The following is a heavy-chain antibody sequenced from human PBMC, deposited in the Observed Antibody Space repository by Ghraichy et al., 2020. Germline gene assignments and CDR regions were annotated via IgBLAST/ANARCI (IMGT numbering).Heavy chain of an antibody. Sequence: GGSLRLSCAASGFTFSSYAMHWVRQAPGKGLEWVAVISYDGSNKYYADSVKGRFTIFRDNSKNTLYLQMNSLRAEDTAVYYCARVGAVAAGPLDYWGQGTLVTVSS. CDR3: ARVGAVAAGPLDY. CDR1: GFTFSSYA. J-gene: IGHJ4*02. V-gene: IGHV3-30*04. D-gene: IGHD6-19*01. CDR2: ISYDGSNK.